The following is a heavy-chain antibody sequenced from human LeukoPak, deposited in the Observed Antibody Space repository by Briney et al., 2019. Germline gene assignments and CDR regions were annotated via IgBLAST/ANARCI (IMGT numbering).Heavy chain of an antibody. CDR1: GGTFSSYA. CDR3: AREPRFGAVAGNNWFDP. CDR2: IIPIFGTA. J-gene: IGHJ5*02. V-gene: IGHV1-69*13. D-gene: IGHD6-19*01. Sequence: SVKVSCKASGGTFSSYAISWVRQAPGQGLEWMGGIIPIFGTANYAQKFQGRVTITADESTSTAYMELSSLRSEDTAVYYCAREPRFGAVAGNNWFDPWGQGTLVTVSS.